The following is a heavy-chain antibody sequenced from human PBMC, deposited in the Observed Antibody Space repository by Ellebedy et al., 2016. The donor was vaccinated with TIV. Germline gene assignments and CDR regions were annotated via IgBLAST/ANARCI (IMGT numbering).Heavy chain of an antibody. Sequence: GESLKISCAASGFTFSSYWMSWVRQAPGKGLEWVANIKQDGSKRFYVDSVKGRFTISRDNAKNSLYLQMSSLGVEDTAVYYCARGAEHTTSSGGFRWFDPWGHGNLVTVS. CDR3: ARGAEHTTSSGGFRWFDP. V-gene: IGHV3-7*01. J-gene: IGHJ5*02. D-gene: IGHD6-6*01. CDR2: IKQDGSKR. CDR1: GFTFSSYW.